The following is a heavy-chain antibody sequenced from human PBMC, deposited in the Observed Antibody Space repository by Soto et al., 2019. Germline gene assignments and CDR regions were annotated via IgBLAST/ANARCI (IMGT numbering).Heavy chain of an antibody. CDR2: MNPNSGNT. J-gene: IGHJ6*02. CDR1: GYTFTSYD. D-gene: IGHD1-1*01. Sequence: QVQLVQSGAEVKKPGASVKVSCKASGYTFTSYDINWVRQATGQGLEWMGWMNPNSGNTGYAQKLQGRVTTTRNSSISTAYMAVSSLRSEDTAGYYCAREGTGTTSMDDWGPGTTVSVSS. CDR3: AREGTGTTSMDD. V-gene: IGHV1-8*01.